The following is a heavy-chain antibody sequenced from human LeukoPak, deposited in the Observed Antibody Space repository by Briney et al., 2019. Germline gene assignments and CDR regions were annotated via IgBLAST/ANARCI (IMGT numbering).Heavy chain of an antibody. CDR3: AKDQGLYSGYDPLDY. V-gene: IGHV3-30*18. CDR1: DFPFISKG. Sequence: GRSLSSSCAPLDFPFISKGRHGFVRAPAKGLKGWPVISYDGSNKYYADSVKGRFTISRDNAKNTLYLQMNSLRAEDTAVYYCAKDQGLYSGYDPLDYWGQGTLVTVSS. D-gene: IGHD5-12*01. CDR2: ISYDGSNK. J-gene: IGHJ4*02.